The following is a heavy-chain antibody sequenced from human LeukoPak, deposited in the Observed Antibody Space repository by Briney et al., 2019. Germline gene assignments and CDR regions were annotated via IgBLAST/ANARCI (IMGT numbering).Heavy chain of an antibody. CDR3: ARGPVGFSNLGNGYY. CDR2: IIPIFGTA. Sequence: ASVKVSCKASAGTFSSYAFSWVRQAPGQGLEWMGGIIPIFGTANYAQKFQGRVTITADESTSTTYMELSSLRSEDTAVYYCARGPVGFSNLGNGYYWGQGPRVTVSA. CDR1: AGTFSSYA. V-gene: IGHV1-69*13. J-gene: IGHJ4*02. D-gene: IGHD4-11*01.